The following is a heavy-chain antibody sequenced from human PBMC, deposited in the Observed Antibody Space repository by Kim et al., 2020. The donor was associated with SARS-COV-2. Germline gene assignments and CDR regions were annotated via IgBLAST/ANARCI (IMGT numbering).Heavy chain of an antibody. Sequence: SVKVSCKASGGTFRSYAISWVRQAPGQGLEWMGGIIPIFGIANYAQKFQGRVTITADESTSTAYMELSSLRSEDTAVYYCARDNVGNYDFWSGYYQDYY. CDR1: GGTFRSYA. CDR2: IIPIFGIA. V-gene: IGHV1-69*13. CDR3: ARDNVGNYDFWSGYYQDYY. D-gene: IGHD3-3*01. J-gene: IGHJ6*01.